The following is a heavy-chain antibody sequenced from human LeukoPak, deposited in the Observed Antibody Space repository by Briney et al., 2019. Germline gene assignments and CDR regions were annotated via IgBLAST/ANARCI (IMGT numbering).Heavy chain of an antibody. CDR3: ARVRQWPTNDGY. Sequence: ASVKVSCKASGYTFSTYGIIWVRQAPGQGLEWMGWISAYNGNTNYAQRLQGRVTMTTDASTSTAYMELRSLRSDDTAVYYCARVRQWPTNDGYWGQGTLVTVSS. D-gene: IGHD6-19*01. CDR2: ISAYNGNT. J-gene: IGHJ4*02. V-gene: IGHV1-18*01. CDR1: GYTFSTYG.